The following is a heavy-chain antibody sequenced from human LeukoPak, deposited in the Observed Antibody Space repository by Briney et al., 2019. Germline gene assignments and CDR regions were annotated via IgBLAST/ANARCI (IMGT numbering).Heavy chain of an antibody. CDR2: MDYSGST. V-gene: IGHV4-59*08. Sequence: SEPLSLTCTVSGGSISSYYWSWIRQPPGKGLEWIGYMDYSGSTDYNPSLRSRVTMSIDTSKNQFSLKLSSVTAADTAVYYCARSITGTMVYFDYWGQGTLVTVSS. D-gene: IGHD1-7*01. J-gene: IGHJ4*02. CDR1: GGSISSYY. CDR3: ARSITGTMVYFDY.